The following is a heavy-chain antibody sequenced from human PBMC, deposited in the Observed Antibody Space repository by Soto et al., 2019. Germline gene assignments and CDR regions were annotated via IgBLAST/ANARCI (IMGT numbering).Heavy chain of an antibody. CDR2: TYYKSKWYY. V-gene: IGHV6-1*01. CDR1: GESVSSNSAG. J-gene: IGHJ6*03. CDR3: ARGSWDDVSGHYYMDV. D-gene: IGHD1-1*01. Sequence: QVQLQQSSPGLVKPSQALSLTCDISGESVSSNSAGWNWIRQTPSRGLEWLGRTYYKSKWYYTYAASVKSRITVSPDTSKNQFSLQLTSVTPEDTAVYYCARGSWDDVSGHYYMDVWDKGTTVTVSS.